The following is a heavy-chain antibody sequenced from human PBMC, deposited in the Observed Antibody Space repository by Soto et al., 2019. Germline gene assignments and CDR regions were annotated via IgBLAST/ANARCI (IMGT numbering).Heavy chain of an antibody. CDR1: GLTFSSYA. J-gene: IGHJ4*02. V-gene: IGHV3-23*01. D-gene: IGHD3-10*01. CDR2: ISGSGGST. Sequence: GGSLRLSCAASGLTFSSYAMSWVRQAPGKGLEWVSAISGSGGSTYYADSVKGRFTISRDNSKNTLYLQMNSLRAEDTAVYYCAKIGYGSGSSYWGQGTLVTVSS. CDR3: AKIGYGSGSSY.